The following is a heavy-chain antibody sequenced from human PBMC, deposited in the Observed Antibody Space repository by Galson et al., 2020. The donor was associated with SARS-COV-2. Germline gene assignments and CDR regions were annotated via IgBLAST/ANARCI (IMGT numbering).Heavy chain of an antibody. CDR1: GFTFSSYG. V-gene: IGHV3-33*01. CDR2: IWYDGSNK. Sequence: GGSLRLSCAASGFTFSSYGMHWVRQAPGKGLEWVAVIWYDGSNKYYADSVKGRFTISRDNSKNTLYLQMNSLRAEDTAVYYCAGLDSSSSTGDALDYWGQGTLVTVSS. D-gene: IGHD6-6*01. J-gene: IGHJ4*02. CDR3: AGLDSSSSTGDALDY.